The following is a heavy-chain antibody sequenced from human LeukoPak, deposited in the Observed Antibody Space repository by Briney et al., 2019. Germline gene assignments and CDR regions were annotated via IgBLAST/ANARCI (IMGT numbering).Heavy chain of an antibody. V-gene: IGHV3-23*01. CDR1: GFTLRTYS. D-gene: IGHD3-10*01. CDR3: AKGLDGSGSYSPLDY. CDR2: ISGDGGYT. J-gene: IGHJ4*02. Sequence: AGGSLRLSCAASGFTLRTYSMNWVRQAPGKGLEWVSSISGDGGYTYYADFVKGRFTISRDNSNNTLYLPMNSLRAEDTAVYYCAKGLDGSGSYSPLDYWGQGTLVTVSS.